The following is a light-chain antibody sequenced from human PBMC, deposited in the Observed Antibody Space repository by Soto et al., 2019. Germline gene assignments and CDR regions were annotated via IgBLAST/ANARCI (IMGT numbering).Light chain of an antibody. J-gene: IGLJ2*01. Sequence: QSALTQPDSVSGSPGQSITISCAGTSSDVGAYNYVSWYQQHPGSTPKIMIYEVSNRPSGVSDRFSGSKSGNTASLTISGLQARDEADYYCSSFTTSSTRVFGGGTKLTVL. CDR3: SSFTTSSTRV. CDR2: EVS. CDR1: SSDVGAYNY. V-gene: IGLV2-14*01.